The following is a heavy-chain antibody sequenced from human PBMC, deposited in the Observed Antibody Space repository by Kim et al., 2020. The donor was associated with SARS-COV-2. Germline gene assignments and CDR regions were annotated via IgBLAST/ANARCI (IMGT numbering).Heavy chain of an antibody. J-gene: IGHJ5*02. V-gene: IGHV5-10-1*01. Sequence: TNYSPSFQGTVTISADKSISTAYLQWSSLKASDTAMYYCARLDSYNWFDPWGQGTLVTVSS. D-gene: IGHD3-9*01. CDR2: T. CDR3: ARLDSYNWFDP.